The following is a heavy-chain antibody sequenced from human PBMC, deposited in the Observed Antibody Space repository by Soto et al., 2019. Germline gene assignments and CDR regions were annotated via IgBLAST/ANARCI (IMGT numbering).Heavy chain of an antibody. J-gene: IGHJ6*03. D-gene: IGHD2-8*01. Sequence: SQTLSLTCAISGDSVSSNSAAWNWIRQSPSRGLEWLGRTYYRSKWYNDYAVSVKSRITINPDTSKNQFSLQLNSVTPEDTAVYYCAREMHCTNGVCYSHSYYYYIDVWGKGTTVTVSS. CDR2: TYYRSKWYN. CDR3: AREMHCTNGVCYSHSYYYYIDV. V-gene: IGHV6-1*01. CDR1: GDSVSSNSAA.